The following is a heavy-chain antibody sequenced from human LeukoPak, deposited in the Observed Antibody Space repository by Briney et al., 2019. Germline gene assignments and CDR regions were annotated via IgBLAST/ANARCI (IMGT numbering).Heavy chain of an antibody. CDR3: ARVPCSSTSCYDDFFDY. CDR2: ISHDGSNK. D-gene: IGHD2-2*01. V-gene: IGHV3-30*04. CDR1: GFTSSGYA. Sequence: GTSVRLSCVVSGFTSSGYAMHWVRQAPGKGLEWVAVISHDGSNKYFADSVKGRFSISRDNSKNTVSLQMNTLTAEDTAVYYCARVPCSSTSCYDDFFDYWGQGTLVTVSS. J-gene: IGHJ4*02.